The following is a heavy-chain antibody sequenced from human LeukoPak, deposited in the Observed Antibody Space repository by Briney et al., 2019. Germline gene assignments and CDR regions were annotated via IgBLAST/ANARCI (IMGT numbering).Heavy chain of an antibody. CDR1: GYTFTSYG. D-gene: IGHD3-22*01. CDR3: ARYYYDSSGPPGLYGMDV. CDR2: ISAYNGNT. Sequence: ASVNVSCTASGYTFTSYGISWVRQAPGQGLEGMGWISAYNGNTNYSQKLQGRVTMTTDTSTSTAYMELRSLRSDDTAVYNCARYYYDSSGPPGLYGMDVWGQGTTVTVSS. V-gene: IGHV1-18*01. J-gene: IGHJ6*02.